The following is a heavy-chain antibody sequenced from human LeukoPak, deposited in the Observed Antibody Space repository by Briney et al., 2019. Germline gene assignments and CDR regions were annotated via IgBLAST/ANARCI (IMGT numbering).Heavy chain of an antibody. V-gene: IGHV3-30-3*01. J-gene: IGHJ3*02. CDR3: ASRVGLGAFDI. Sequence: GGSLRLSCTASGFTFSSYAMHWVRQAPGKGLEWVAVISYDGSNKYYADSVKGRFTISRDNSKNTLYLQMNSLRAEDTAVYYCASRVGLGAFDIWGQGTMVTVSS. CDR1: GFTFSSYA. CDR2: ISYDGSNK. D-gene: IGHD2-2*01.